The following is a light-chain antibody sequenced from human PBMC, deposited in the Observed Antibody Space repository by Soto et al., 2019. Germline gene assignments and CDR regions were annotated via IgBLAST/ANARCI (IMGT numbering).Light chain of an antibody. CDR2: DAS. Sequence: VVLPPSPVTLSLSPGERATLSCRASQSFRGLLAWYQQKPGQAPRLLIYDASNRATGIPARFSGSGSGTDFTLTISSLEPEDFAVYYCQQRSNWITFGQGTRLEIK. V-gene: IGKV3-11*01. J-gene: IGKJ5*01. CDR3: QQRSNWIT. CDR1: QSFRGL.